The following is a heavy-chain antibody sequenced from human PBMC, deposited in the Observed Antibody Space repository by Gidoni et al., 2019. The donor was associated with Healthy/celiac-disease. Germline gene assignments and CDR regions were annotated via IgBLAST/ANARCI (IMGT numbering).Heavy chain of an antibody. V-gene: IGHV3-23*01. CDR2: ISGSGGST. CDR3: AKAVGRGYGPLPYYFDY. Sequence: EVQLLAFGGGLVQPGGSLILSCAASGFTLRSYAMSWVRQATGEGLGWVSGISGSGGSTYYADSVKGRFTISRDNSKNTLYLQMNSLRAEDTAVYYCAKAVGRGYGPLPYYFDYWGQGTLVTVSS. CDR1: GFTLRSYA. J-gene: IGHJ4*02. D-gene: IGHD3-3*01.